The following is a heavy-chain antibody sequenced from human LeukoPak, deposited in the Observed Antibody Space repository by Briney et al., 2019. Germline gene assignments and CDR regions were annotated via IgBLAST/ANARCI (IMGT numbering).Heavy chain of an antibody. Sequence: PGGSLRLSCAASGFTFSSYCMNWVRQAPGKGLEWVSYISSSSSTIYYADSVKGRFTISRDNAKNSLYLQMNSLRAEDTAVYYCARETLLRQRRYYYYMDVWGKGTTVTVSS. CDR2: ISSSSSTI. D-gene: IGHD6-25*01. J-gene: IGHJ6*03. CDR3: ARETLLRQRRYYYYMDV. V-gene: IGHV3-48*04. CDR1: GFTFSSYC.